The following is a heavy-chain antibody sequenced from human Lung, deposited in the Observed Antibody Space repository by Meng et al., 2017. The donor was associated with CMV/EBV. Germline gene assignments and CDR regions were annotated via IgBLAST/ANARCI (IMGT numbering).Heavy chain of an antibody. Sequence: AXVXVSXXASGYTFTSYGISWVRQAPGQGLEWMGWISAYNGNTNYAQKFQGRVTMTTDTSTSTAYMELRSLRSDDTAVYYCARDDEQSIFGVVIIGYYYYGMDVWGQGTXVTVSS. J-gene: IGHJ6*02. V-gene: IGHV1-18*01. D-gene: IGHD3-3*01. CDR1: GYTFTSYG. CDR3: ARDDEQSIFGVVIIGYYYYGMDV. CDR2: ISAYNGNT.